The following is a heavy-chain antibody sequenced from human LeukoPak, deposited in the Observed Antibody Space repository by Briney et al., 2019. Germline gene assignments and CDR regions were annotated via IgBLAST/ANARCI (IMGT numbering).Heavy chain of an antibody. CDR1: GFTFSAHY. CDR2: ISSSGSTI. D-gene: IGHD3-10*02. V-gene: IGHV3-11*04. Sequence: GGSLRLSCAASGFTFSAHYLDWVRQAPGKGLEWVSYISSSGSTIYYADSVKGRFTSSRDNAKNSLYLQMNSLRAEDTAVYYCAELGITMIGGVWGKGTTVTISS. CDR3: AELGITMIGGV. J-gene: IGHJ6*04.